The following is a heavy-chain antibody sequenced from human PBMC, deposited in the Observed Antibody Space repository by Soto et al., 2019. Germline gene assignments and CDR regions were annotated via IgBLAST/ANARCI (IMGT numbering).Heavy chain of an antibody. J-gene: IGHJ4*02. D-gene: IGHD3-22*01. V-gene: IGHV4-59*01. CDR2: IYYSGST. CDR1: GGSISSYY. CDR3: ALFNFGYYDSSGYHPFDY. Sequence: LSLTCTVSGGSISSYYSSWIRQPPGKGLEWIGYIYYSGSTNYNPSLKSRVTISVDTSKNQFSLKLSSVTAADTAVYYCALFNFGYYDSSGYHPFDYWGQGTLVTVSS.